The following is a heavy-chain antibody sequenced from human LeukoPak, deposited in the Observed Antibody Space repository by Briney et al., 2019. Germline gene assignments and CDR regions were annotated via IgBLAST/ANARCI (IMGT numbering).Heavy chain of an antibody. V-gene: IGHV3-7*01. CDR3: ARRYFDY. Sequence: GGSLRLSCAASGFPFSSHWLSWFRQSPGKGLEWVAHINQDGSEKYYVDSVKGRFTISRDNARNSQYLQMNSLRAEDTAVYYCARRYFDYWGQGTLVTVSS. J-gene: IGHJ4*02. CDR1: GFPFSSHW. CDR2: INQDGSEK.